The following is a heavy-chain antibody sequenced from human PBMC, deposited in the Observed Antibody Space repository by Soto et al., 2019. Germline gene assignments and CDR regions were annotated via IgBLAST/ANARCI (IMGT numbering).Heavy chain of an antibody. Sequence: SETLSLTCTVSGGSISSGGYYWSWIRQHPGTGLEWIGYISYSGSTYYNPSLRSRVTISVDTSKNQFSLTLSSVTAADTAVYYCARGPPHHYWGQGTLVTVSS. CDR2: ISYSGST. CDR3: ARGPPHHY. J-gene: IGHJ4*02. CDR1: GGSISSGGYY. V-gene: IGHV4-31*03.